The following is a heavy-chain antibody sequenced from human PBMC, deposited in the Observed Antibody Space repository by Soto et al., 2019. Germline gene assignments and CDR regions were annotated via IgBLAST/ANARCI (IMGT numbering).Heavy chain of an antibody. CDR3: ARERGGAYSSGWRVVGYYGMDV. CDR2: ISYDGSNK. D-gene: IGHD6-19*01. J-gene: IGHJ6*02. Sequence: PGGSLRLSCAASGFTFSSYALHWVRQAPGKGLEWVAIISYDGSNKYYADSVKGRFTISRDNSKNTLYLEMNSLRAEDTAVYYCARERGGAYSSGWRVVGYYGMDVWGQGTTVTVSS. CDR1: GFTFSSYA. V-gene: IGHV3-30-3*01.